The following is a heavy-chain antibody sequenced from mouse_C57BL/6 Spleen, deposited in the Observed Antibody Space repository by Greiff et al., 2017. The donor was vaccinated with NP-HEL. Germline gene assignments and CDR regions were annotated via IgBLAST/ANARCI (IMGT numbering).Heavy chain of an antibody. CDR1: GYSITSGYY. Sequence: EVKLMESGPGLVKPSQSLSLTCSVTGYSITSGYYWNWIRQFPGNKLEWMGYISYDGSNNYNPSLKNRISITRDTSKNQFFLKLNSVTTEDTATYYCAREGYGSSWYFDVWGTGTTVTVSS. D-gene: IGHD1-1*01. V-gene: IGHV3-6*01. CDR2: ISYDGSN. CDR3: AREGYGSSWYFDV. J-gene: IGHJ1*03.